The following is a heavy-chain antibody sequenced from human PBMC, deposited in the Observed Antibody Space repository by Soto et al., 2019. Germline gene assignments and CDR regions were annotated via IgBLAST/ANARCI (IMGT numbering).Heavy chain of an antibody. CDR2: ISYDGSNK. V-gene: IGHV3-30*18. Sequence: QVQLVESGGGVVQPGRSLRLSCAASGFTFSSYGMHWVRQAPGKGLEWVAVISYDGSNKYYADSVKGRFTISRDNSKNTLYQQMNSLRAEDTVVYYAAKDHGTTVTPDYWGQGTMVTVSS. D-gene: IGHD4-17*01. CDR1: GFTFSSYG. J-gene: IGHJ4*02. CDR3: AKDHGTTVTPDY.